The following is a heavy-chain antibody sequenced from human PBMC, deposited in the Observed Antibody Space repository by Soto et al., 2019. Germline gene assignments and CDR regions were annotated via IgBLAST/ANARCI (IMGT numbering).Heavy chain of an antibody. D-gene: IGHD1-26*01. CDR1: GFTFSSYG. CDR2: ISGSGDNT. CDR3: AISGTRFTNTYYPDYFEY. J-gene: IGHJ4*02. Sequence: PGGSLRLSCAASGFTFSSYGMSWVRQAPGKGLEWVSGISGSGDNTYYAESVKGRFTISRINSKHTLFLQMNGLRAEDTALYYCAISGTRFTNTYYPDYFEYWGQGALVTVSS. V-gene: IGHV3-23*01.